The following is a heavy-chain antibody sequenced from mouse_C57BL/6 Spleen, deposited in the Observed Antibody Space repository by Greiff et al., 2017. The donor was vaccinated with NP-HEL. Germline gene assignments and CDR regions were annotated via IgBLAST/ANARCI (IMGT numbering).Heavy chain of an antibody. CDR2: IYPGDGDT. J-gene: IGHJ4*01. V-gene: IGHV1-80*01. Sequence: VQLQQSGAELVKPGASVKISCKASGYAFSSYWMNWVKQRPGKGLEWIGQIYPGDGDTNYNGKFKGKATLTAEKSSSTAYMQLSSLTSEDSAVYFCATYGYDVGNYYAMDYWGQGTSVTVSS. CDR1: GYAFSSYW. CDR3: ATYGYDVGNYYAMDY. D-gene: IGHD2-2*01.